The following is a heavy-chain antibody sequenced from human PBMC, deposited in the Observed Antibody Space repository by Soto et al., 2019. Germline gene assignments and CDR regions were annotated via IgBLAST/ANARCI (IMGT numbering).Heavy chain of an antibody. Sequence: PSETLSLTCTVSGGSITDYYWNWIRQPAGKGLEWLGYVYYTGSTNYSPSLRSRVSISVDTSKNEFSLRLSSVTAADTAVYFCARSVAVPGAHIDYWGQGTQVTVSS. CDR1: GGSITDYY. CDR2: VYYTGST. D-gene: IGHD6-19*01. J-gene: IGHJ4*02. CDR3: ARSVAVPGAHIDY. V-gene: IGHV4-59*01.